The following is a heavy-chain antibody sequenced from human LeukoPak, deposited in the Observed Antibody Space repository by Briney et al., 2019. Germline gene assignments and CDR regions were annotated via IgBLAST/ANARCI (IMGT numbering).Heavy chain of an antibody. J-gene: IGHJ6*02. V-gene: IGHV3-21*04. CDR3: ARDRKATMTNPRGMDV. CDR1: GFTFSSYS. CDR2: ISSSSSYI. D-gene: IGHD1-14*01. Sequence: GGSLRLYCAASGFTFSSYSMNWVRQAPGKGLEWVSSISSSSSYIYYADSVKGRFTISRDNAKNSLYLQMNSLRAEDTAMYYCARDRKATMTNPRGMDVWGQGTTVTVSS.